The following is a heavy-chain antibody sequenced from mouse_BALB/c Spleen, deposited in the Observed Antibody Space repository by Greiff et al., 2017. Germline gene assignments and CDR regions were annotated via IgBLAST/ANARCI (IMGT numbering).Heavy chain of an antibody. CDR2: ISTYYGDA. CDR3: ARVEASSGYAMDY. V-gene: IGHV1S137*01. CDR1: GYTFTDYA. J-gene: IGHJ4*01. D-gene: IGHD3-1*01. Sequence: VQLQQSGAELVRPGVSVKISCKGSGYTFTDYAMHWVKQSHAKSLEWIGVISTYYGDASYNQKFKGKATMTVDKSSSTAYMELARLTSEDSAIYYCARVEASSGYAMDYWGQGTSVTVSS.